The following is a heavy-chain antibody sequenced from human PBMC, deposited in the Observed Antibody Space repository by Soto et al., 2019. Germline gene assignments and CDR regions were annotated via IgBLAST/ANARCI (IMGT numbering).Heavy chain of an antibody. CDR3: ARRSINYGDPYYFDY. CDR1: GYSFTSYW. V-gene: IGHV5-51*01. Sequence: PGESLKISCKGSGYSFTSYWIGWVRQMPGKGLEWMGIIYPGDSDTRYSPSFQGQVTISADKSISTAYLQWSSLKASDTAMYYCARRSINYGDPYYFDYWGQGTLVTVSS. J-gene: IGHJ4*02. D-gene: IGHD4-17*01. CDR2: IYPGDSDT.